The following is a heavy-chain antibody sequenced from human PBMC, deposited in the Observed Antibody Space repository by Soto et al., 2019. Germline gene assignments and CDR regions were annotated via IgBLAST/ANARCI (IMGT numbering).Heavy chain of an antibody. D-gene: IGHD3-22*01. CDR3: ARGFYDTGGYSSPFDI. J-gene: IGHJ5*02. V-gene: IGHV4-30-2*01. CDR2: IYHSGST. Sequence: PSETMSLTCAVAGGSISSGCYSWSWIRQPPGKGLEWIGYIYHSGSTRYNPSLGSRVTFSVDASKNQSSLNLSSVTAADTAVYYCARGFYDTGGYSSPFDIWGQGILVTVSS. CDR1: GGSISSGCYS.